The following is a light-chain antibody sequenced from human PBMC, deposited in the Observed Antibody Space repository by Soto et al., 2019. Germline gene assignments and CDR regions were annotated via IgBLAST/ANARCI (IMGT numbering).Light chain of an antibody. CDR3: AQYNNWPPP. CDR1: QSIDSN. J-gene: IGKJ1*01. V-gene: IGKV3-15*01. Sequence: MTLSKDTVCVSSGKSVALGWRASQSIDSNLAWYQRKPGQAPRLLIYGASTRATGMPAMFSGGESGTEFTSAVSGLLPKHFAVYSCAQYNNWPPPFGQGTKVDIK. CDR2: GAS.